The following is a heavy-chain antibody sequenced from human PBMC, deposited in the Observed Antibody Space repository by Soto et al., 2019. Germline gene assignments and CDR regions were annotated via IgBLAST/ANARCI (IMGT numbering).Heavy chain of an antibody. J-gene: IGHJ4*02. Sequence: PSETLSLTCTVSGGSISSYYWSWIRQPPGKGLEWIGYIYYSGSTNYNPSLKSRVTISADTSKNQFSLKLSSVTAADTAVYYCARSPLTAYDFWSGLPVYYFDYWGQGTLVTVSS. CDR3: ARSPLTAYDFWSGLPVYYFDY. D-gene: IGHD3-3*01. V-gene: IGHV4-59*01. CDR2: IYYSGST. CDR1: GGSISSYY.